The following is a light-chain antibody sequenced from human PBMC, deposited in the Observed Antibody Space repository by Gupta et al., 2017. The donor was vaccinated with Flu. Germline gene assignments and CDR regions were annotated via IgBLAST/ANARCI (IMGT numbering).Light chain of an antibody. CDR3: CSYAGTVV. V-gene: IGLV2-23*01. CDR2: EGS. J-gene: IGLJ2*01. CDR1: SSDDGSYNL. Sequence: QSALTQPASVSGSPGQSITISCTGTSSDDGSYNLVSWYQQHPGKAPKLMIYEGSKRPSGVSNRFSGSKSGNTASLTIAGRQAEDEDDYYCCSYAGTVVFGGGTKLTVL.